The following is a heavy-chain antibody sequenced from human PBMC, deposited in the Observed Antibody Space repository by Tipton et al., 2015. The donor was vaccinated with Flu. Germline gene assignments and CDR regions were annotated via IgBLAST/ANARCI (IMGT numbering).Heavy chain of an antibody. J-gene: IGHJ5*02. Sequence: TLSLTCNVSGDSIRTSGHYWGWIRQSPGKGLAWIASMPYSGSPYYNPSLKSRVSMSADTSKNQFSLSLTSVTAADTAMYYCARGSWEVRFDPSGQGTLVTVSS. CDR3: ARGSWEVRFDP. D-gene: IGHD1-26*01. V-gene: IGHV4-39*07. CDR1: GDSIRTSGHY. CDR2: MPYSGSP.